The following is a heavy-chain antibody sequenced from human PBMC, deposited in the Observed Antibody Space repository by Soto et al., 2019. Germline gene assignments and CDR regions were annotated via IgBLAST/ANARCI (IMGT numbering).Heavy chain of an antibody. CDR2: IYYSGST. V-gene: IGHV4-39*07. CDR3: ARDAGASWFDP. D-gene: IGHD1-26*01. Sequence: PSETLSLTCTVSGGSISSSSYYWGWIRQPPGKGLEWIGSIYYSGSTYYNPSLKSRVTISVDTSKNQFSLKLSSVTAADTAVYYCARDAGASWFDPWGQGTLVTVSS. CDR1: GGSISSSSYY. J-gene: IGHJ5*02.